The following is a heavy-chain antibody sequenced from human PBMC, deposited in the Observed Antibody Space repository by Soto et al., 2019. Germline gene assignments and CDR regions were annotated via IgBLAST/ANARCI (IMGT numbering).Heavy chain of an antibody. CDR3: ARPTAVADYYFDY. J-gene: IGHJ4*02. CDR2: VYHSGST. V-gene: IGHV4-31*03. D-gene: IGHD6-19*01. CDR1: GDSITSGGYY. Sequence: SETLSLTCNVSGDSITSGGYYWSWIRQQPGKGLEWIGYVYHSGSTYYNPSLKSRVTISVDTSKNQFSLKLSSVTAADTAVYYCARPTAVADYYFDYWGQGTLVTVSS.